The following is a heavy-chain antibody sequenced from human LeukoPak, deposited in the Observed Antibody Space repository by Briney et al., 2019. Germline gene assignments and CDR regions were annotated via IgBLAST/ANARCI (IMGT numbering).Heavy chain of an antibody. J-gene: IGHJ4*02. CDR2: ISGSGGST. Sequence: GGSLRLSCAASGFTFSSYAMSWVRQAPGKGLEWVSAISGSGGSTYYADSVKGRFTISRDNSKNTLYLQMNSLRAEDTAVYYCAKGQGPRIAAASDYWGQGTLVNVSS. V-gene: IGHV3-23*01. D-gene: IGHD6-13*01. CDR1: GFTFSSYA. CDR3: AKGQGPRIAAASDY.